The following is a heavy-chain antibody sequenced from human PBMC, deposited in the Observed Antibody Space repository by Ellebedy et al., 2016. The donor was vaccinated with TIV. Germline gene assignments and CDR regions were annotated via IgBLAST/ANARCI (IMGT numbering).Heavy chain of an antibody. Sequence: GESLKISCSGSGFTFSNYWMHWVRQAPGKGLEWVSTISGSGGRTHYADSVKGRFTISRDNSKNTLYLQVNSLRAEDTAVYYCAADRYCSGGNCYWVDYWGQGTLVTVSS. CDR1: GFTFSNYW. CDR2: ISGSGGRT. D-gene: IGHD2-15*01. CDR3: AADRYCSGGNCYWVDY. V-gene: IGHV3-23*01. J-gene: IGHJ4*02.